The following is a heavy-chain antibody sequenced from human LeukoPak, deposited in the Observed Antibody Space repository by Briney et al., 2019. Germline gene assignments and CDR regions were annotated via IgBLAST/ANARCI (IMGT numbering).Heavy chain of an antibody. J-gene: IGHJ5*02. CDR1: GGSISSGDYY. CDR2: IYYSGST. V-gene: IGHV4-30-4*01. Sequence: SETLSLTCTVSGGSISSGDYYWSWIRQPPGKGLEWIGYIYYSGSTYYNPSLKSRVTISVDTSKNQFSLKLSSVTAADTAVYYCARGSLVAVVDWFDPWGQGTLVTVSS. CDR3: ARGSLVAVVDWFDP. D-gene: IGHD3-22*01.